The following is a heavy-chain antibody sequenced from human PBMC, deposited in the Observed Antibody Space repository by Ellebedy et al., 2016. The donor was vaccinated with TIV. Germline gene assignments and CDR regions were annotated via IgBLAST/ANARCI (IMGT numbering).Heavy chain of an antibody. V-gene: IGHV1-46*01. CDR2: INPTTGNS. J-gene: IGHJ4*02. CDR3: ARGDNYYYDSSGYYYTY. D-gene: IGHD3-22*01. CDR1: GYTFTSYY. Sequence: ASVKVSCKASGYTFTSYYFYWVRQAPGQGLEWMGIINPTTGNSNYAQKFQGRVTMTRDTSTSTVYMELSSLRSEYTAVYYCARGDNYYYDSSGYYYTYWGQGTLVTVSS.